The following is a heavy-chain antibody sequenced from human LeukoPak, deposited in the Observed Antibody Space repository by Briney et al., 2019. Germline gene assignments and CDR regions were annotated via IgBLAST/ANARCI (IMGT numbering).Heavy chain of an antibody. CDR1: EFTFSNYV. J-gene: IGHJ6*02. D-gene: IGHD4-17*01. V-gene: IGHV3-23*01. CDR3: AKEGTVTTFVWVDV. Sequence: GGCLRLSCVASEFTFSNYVMSWVRQAPGKGLEWVSAITARGDGTNYADSVRGRFTISRDNSKNTLYLHLSSLRVEDTAVYYCAKEGTVTTFVWVDVWGQGTTVTVSS. CDR2: ITARGDGT.